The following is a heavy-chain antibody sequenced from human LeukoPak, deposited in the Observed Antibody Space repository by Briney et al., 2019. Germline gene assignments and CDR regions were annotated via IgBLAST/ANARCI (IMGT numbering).Heavy chain of an antibody. D-gene: IGHD2-2*01. Sequence: GGSLRLSCAASGFTFDDYGMSWVRQAPGKGLEWVSGINWYGGSTGYADSVKGRFTISRDNAKNSLYLQMNSLRAEDTALYYCARVWGGYCSSTSCYGAFDIWGQGTMVTVSS. CDR2: INWYGGST. CDR1: GFTFDDYG. CDR3: ARVWGGYCSSTSCYGAFDI. V-gene: IGHV3-20*04. J-gene: IGHJ3*02.